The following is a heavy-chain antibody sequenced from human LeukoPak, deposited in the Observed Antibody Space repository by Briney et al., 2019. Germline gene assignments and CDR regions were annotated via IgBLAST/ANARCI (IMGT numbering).Heavy chain of an antibody. Sequence: GGSLRLSCAASGFTFSSYAMNWVRQAPGKGLEWVSCISSSGSTIYYADSVKGRFTISRDNAKNSLYLQMNSLRAEDTAVYYCARDSYSSGWLWDYWGQGTLVTVSS. D-gene: IGHD6-19*01. V-gene: IGHV3-48*03. J-gene: IGHJ4*02. CDR1: GFTFSSYA. CDR2: ISSSGSTI. CDR3: ARDSYSSGWLWDY.